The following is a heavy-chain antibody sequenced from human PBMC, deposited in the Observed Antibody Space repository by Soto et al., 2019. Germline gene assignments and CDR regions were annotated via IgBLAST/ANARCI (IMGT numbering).Heavy chain of an antibody. Sequence: LRLSCAASGFPFSDYYMSWIRQAPGKGLEWVSYISNTGISMYYGDSVKGRFTISRNNAKNSLYLKMNGLRAEDTAIYSCARCFYGSGSYFFDKLGQEILVTVSS. CDR2: ISNTGISM. V-gene: IGHV3-11*01. CDR3: ARCFYGSGSYFFDK. D-gene: IGHD3-10*01. J-gene: IGHJ4*02. CDR1: GFPFSDYY.